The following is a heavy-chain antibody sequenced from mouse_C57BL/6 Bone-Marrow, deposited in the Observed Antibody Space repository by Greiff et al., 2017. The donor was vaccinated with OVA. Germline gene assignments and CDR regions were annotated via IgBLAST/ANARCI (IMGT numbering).Heavy chain of an antibody. CDR2: IWTGGGT. D-gene: IGHD2-14*01. V-gene: IGHV2-9-1*01. CDR3: ARPGYYRSNHGGFAY. J-gene: IGHJ3*01. Sequence: VKLMESGPGLVAPSQSLSITCTVSGFSLTSYAISWVRQPPGKGLEWLGVIWTGGGTNYNSALKSRLSISKDNSKSQVFLKMNSLQTDDTARYYCARPGYYRSNHGGFAYWGQGTLVTVSA. CDR1: GFSLTSYA.